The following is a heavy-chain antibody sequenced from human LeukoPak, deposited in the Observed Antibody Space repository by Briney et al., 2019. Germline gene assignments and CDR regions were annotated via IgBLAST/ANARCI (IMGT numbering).Heavy chain of an antibody. CDR2: NSGDGTIK. CDR1: GFPFSSYW. V-gene: IGHV3-74*03. CDR3: SRSQFDY. J-gene: IGHJ4*02. Sequence: GGPLRLSCEPSGFPFSSYWMLWVRQAPGKGLVWVSRNSGDGTIKTYADFVRGRFTISRDNTKNILYLQMNSLRVEDTAIYFCSRSQFDYWGRGVLVTVSS.